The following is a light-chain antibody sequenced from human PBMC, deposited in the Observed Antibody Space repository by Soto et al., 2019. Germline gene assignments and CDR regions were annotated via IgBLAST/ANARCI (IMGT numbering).Light chain of an antibody. CDR1: QSLSSY. CDR3: QHLSNWRLGT. J-gene: IGKJ1*01. V-gene: IGKV3-11*01. CDR2: DAS. Sequence: EIVENQSLVTVFWYEGERATXSCRATQSLSSYLAWYQQEPSRFPRLLIYDASSGSTGIPGSFSSGRSGADFSLTISSVGPEDFAVNYCQHLSNWRLGTLGHGT.